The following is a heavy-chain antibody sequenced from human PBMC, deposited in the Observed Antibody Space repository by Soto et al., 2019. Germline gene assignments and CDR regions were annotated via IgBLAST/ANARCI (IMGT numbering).Heavy chain of an antibody. J-gene: IGHJ6*02. CDR2: TYPGDSDT. V-gene: IGHV5-51*01. Sequence: PGESLKISCKGSGYSFTSYWIGWVRQMPGKGLEWMGITYPGDSDTRYSPSFQGQVTISADKSISTAYLQWSSLKASDTAMYYCAKTSVVVAATSADYYYYGMDVWGQGTTVTVSS. CDR3: AKTSVVVAATSADYYYYGMDV. CDR1: GYSFTSYW. D-gene: IGHD2-15*01.